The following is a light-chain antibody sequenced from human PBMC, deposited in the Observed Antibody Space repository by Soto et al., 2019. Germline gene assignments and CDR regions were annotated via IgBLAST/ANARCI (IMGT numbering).Light chain of an antibody. J-gene: IGKJ4*01. CDR3: QQYSSWPLT. Sequence: EIVMTQSPATLSVSPGDRVTLSCRASQSVRSNSAWYQQKPGQAPSLLIYGASTRATGIPARFSGSGYETEFTLTISSRQSEDFAVYYCQQYSSWPLTFGGGTKVDIK. V-gene: IGKV3-15*01. CDR2: GAS. CDR1: QSVRSN.